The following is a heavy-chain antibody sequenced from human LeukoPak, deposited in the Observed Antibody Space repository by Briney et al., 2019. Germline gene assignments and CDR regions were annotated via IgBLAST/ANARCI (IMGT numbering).Heavy chain of an antibody. Sequence: SETLSLTCTVSGGSLSGYYWSWIRQPPGKGLEWIGYIYYSGSTNYNPSLKSRVTISVDTSKNQFSLKLSSVTAADTAVYYCARDGAYSSGWSVDRWDYYGMDVWGKGTTVTVSS. V-gene: IGHV4-59*01. D-gene: IGHD6-19*01. J-gene: IGHJ6*04. CDR3: ARDGAYSSGWSVDRWDYYGMDV. CDR2: IYYSGST. CDR1: GGSLSGYY.